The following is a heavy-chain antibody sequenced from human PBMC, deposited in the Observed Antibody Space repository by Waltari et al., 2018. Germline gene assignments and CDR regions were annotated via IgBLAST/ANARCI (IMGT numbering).Heavy chain of an antibody. CDR1: VGTFSSYA. CDR3: AGTAAGSRYYYYGMDV. J-gene: IGHJ6*02. CDR2: ISPLLRTA. D-gene: IGHD6-13*01. Sequence: VQLVQSGAEVKNPGSSVKVSCKASVGTFSSYAISWVRQAPGQGLEWMGRISPLLRTATYAQQFQGRVTMTADKTTRPAYMELSSLRYEDTAVYYCAGTAAGSRYYYYGMDVWGQGTTVTVSS. V-gene: IGHV1-69*08.